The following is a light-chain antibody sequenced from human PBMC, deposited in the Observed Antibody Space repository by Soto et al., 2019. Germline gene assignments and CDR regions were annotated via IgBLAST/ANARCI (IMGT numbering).Light chain of an antibody. CDR2: GAS. Sequence: EIVMTQSPATLSVSPGERATLSCRASQSVSSNLAWYQQKPGQAPRLLIYGASTRATGIPATFSGSGSGTEFTLTISSLQSEDFAVYYCQQYDSWPPYTFGQRTKLEI. CDR3: QQYDSWPPYT. CDR1: QSVSSN. V-gene: IGKV3-15*01. J-gene: IGKJ2*01.